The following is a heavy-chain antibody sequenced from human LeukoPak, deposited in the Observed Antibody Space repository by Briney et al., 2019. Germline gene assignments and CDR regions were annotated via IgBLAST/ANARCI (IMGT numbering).Heavy chain of an antibody. CDR2: INSDGSST. Sequence: PGGSLRLSCEASGFTFSAYYMPWVRQAPGKGLVWVSRINSDGSSTLYADSVKGRFTISRDNSKNTLYLQMNSLRAEDTAVYYCAKDFLHSYYGMDVWGQGTTVTVSS. CDR1: GFTFSAYY. J-gene: IGHJ6*02. CDR3: AKDFLHSYYGMDV. V-gene: IGHV3-74*01.